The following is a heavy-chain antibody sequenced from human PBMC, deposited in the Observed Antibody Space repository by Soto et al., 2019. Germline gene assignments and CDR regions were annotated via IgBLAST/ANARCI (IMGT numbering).Heavy chain of an antibody. CDR2: IYYSGST. CDR3: ARDRAYYDILPGSRVPNWFDP. V-gene: IGHV4-30-4*01. Sequence: SETLSLTCTVSGGSISSGDYYWSWIRQPPGKGLEWIGYIYYSGSTYYNPSLKSRVTISVDTSKNQFSLKLSSVTAADTAVYYCARDRAYYDILPGSRVPNWFDPWGQGTLVTVPQ. D-gene: IGHD3-9*01. J-gene: IGHJ5*02. CDR1: GGSISSGDYY.